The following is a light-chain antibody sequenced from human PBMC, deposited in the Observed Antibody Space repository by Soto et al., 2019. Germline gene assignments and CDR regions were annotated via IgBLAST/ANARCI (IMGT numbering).Light chain of an antibody. CDR3: MQALQTPIT. V-gene: IGKV2-28*01. J-gene: IGKJ5*01. CDR2: LGS. Sequence: DIVMTQSPLSLPVTPGEPASISCRSSQSLLYSNGYNYLDWYLQKPGQSPQLLIYLGSNRASGVPDRFSGSGSGTDFTLRISRVEAEDVGVYYCMQALQTPITFGQGTRLEMK. CDR1: QSLLYSNGYNY.